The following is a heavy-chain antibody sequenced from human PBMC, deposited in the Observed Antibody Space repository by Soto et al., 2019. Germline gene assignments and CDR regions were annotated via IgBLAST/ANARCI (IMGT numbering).Heavy chain of an antibody. D-gene: IGHD6-19*01. CDR2: IYYSGST. J-gene: IGHJ4*02. CDR3: AKSPNIAVAGTGFDS. CDR1: GGSISSHY. V-gene: IGHV4-59*08. Sequence: ETLSLTCTVSGGSISSHYWSWIRQPPGKGLEWIGYIYYSGSTNYNPSLKSRVTISVDTSKNQFSLKLASVTAADTAVYYCAKSPNIAVAGTGFDSWGQGTLVTVSS.